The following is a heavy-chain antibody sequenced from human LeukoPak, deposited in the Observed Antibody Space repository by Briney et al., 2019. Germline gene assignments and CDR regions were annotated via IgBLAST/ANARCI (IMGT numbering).Heavy chain of an antibody. Sequence: GGSLRLSCAASGFTFSSYSMNWVRQAPGKGLEWVSSISSSSYIYYADSVKGRFTISRDNAKNSLCLQMNSLRAEDTAVYYCAREYSPYYGMDVWGQGTTVTVSS. CDR2: ISSSSYI. J-gene: IGHJ6*02. CDR3: AREYSPYYGMDV. V-gene: IGHV3-21*01. CDR1: GFTFSSYS. D-gene: IGHD6-13*01.